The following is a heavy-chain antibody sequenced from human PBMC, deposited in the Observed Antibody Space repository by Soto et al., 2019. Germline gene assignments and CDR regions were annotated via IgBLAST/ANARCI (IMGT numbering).Heavy chain of an antibody. CDR2: ISYDGSNK. V-gene: IGHV3-30-3*01. Sequence: GGSLRLSCAASGFTFSSYAMHWVRQAPGKGLEWVAVISYDGSNKYYADSVKGRFTISRDNSKNTLYLQMNSLRAEDTAVYYCAREIVQNGYCSGGSCYPPYYYGMDVWGQGTTVTVSS. CDR3: AREIVQNGYCSGGSCYPPYYYGMDV. CDR1: GFTFSSYA. D-gene: IGHD2-15*01. J-gene: IGHJ6*02.